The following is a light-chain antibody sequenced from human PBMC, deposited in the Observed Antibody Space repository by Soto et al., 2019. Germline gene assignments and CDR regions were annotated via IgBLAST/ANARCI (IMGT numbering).Light chain of an antibody. CDR1: QGVSARY. V-gene: IGKV3-20*01. CDR2: GAS. J-gene: IGKJ1*01. CDR3: QQYSDSPPT. Sequence: LVVAQSPGTLSLSRGERATLSCRDRQGVSARYLAWYPQKPGQAPRPLIFGASDRATGIPDRISGSGSGTDFTLTIDRREPEDFAMYYCQQYSDSPPTFGQGTKVDSK.